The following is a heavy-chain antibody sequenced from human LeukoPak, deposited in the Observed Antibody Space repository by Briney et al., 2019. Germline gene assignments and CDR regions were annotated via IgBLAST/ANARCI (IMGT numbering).Heavy chain of an antibody. V-gene: IGHV3-73*01. Sequence: GGSLRLSCTASGFNFSGSAMRWVRQASGKGLEWIGRIRNKANNYATAYVASVKGRFTISRDDSKNTAYPQMNSLKIEDTAVYYCARHLGAGDSGVDYWGQGTLVTVSS. CDR1: GFNFSGSA. D-gene: IGHD1-26*01. CDR2: IRNKANNYAT. J-gene: IGHJ4*02. CDR3: ARHLGAGDSGVDY.